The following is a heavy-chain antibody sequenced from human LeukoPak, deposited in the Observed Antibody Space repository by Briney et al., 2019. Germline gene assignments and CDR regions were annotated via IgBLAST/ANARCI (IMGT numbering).Heavy chain of an antibody. D-gene: IGHD3-16*01. CDR2: VSISSGTI. V-gene: IGHV3-48*04. Sequence: PGGSLRLSCAASGFTFSGHNMNWVRQAPGKGLEWISFVSISSGTIYYADSVKGRFRISRDNAKSSLDLEMNSLRAVDTAVYYCARAMSTFGGVRNYFDSWGQGTLVTVSS. CDR1: GFTFSGHN. J-gene: IGHJ4*02. CDR3: ARAMSTFGGVRNYFDS.